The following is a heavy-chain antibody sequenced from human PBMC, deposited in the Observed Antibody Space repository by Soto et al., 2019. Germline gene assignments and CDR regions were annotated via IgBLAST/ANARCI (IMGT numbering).Heavy chain of an antibody. CDR2: IYYSGST. CDR3: ARGAAVAGTRYYYYYMDV. Sequence: PSETLSLTFTVSGGSISSYYWSWIRQPPGKGLEWIGYIYYSGSTNYNPSLKSRVTISVDTSKNQFSLKLSSVTAADTAVYYCARGAAVAGTRYYYYYMDVWGKGTTVTVSS. D-gene: IGHD6-19*01. J-gene: IGHJ6*03. CDR1: GGSISSYY. V-gene: IGHV4-59*01.